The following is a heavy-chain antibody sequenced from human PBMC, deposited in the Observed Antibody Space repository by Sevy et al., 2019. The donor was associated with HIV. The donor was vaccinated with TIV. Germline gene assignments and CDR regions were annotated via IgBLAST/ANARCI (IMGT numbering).Heavy chain of an antibody. CDR2: INPNSGDT. CDR1: GNTFTVYF. Sequence: ASVKVSCKASGNTFTVYFVYWVRQAPGQGLEWMGWINPNSGDTNYAQNFQGRVTMTSDASISTAYMELGSLTSDDTAVYYCARGVTIFGVDYYFQHWGQGALVTV. CDR3: ARGVTIFGVDYYFQH. J-gene: IGHJ1*01. V-gene: IGHV1-2*02. D-gene: IGHD3-3*01.